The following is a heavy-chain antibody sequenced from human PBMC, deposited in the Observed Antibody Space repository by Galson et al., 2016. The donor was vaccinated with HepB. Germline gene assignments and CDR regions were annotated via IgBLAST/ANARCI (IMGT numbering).Heavy chain of an antibody. Sequence: LRLSCAASGFTFSSYAMSWVRQAPGKGLEWVSAISGSGGSTYYADSVKGRFTISRDNSKKTLYLQMNSLSAEDTAVYFCAKVLSGEIDAFDIWGQGTMVTVS. CDR1: GFTFSSYA. CDR2: ISGSGGST. V-gene: IGHV3-23*01. D-gene: IGHD3-16*01. J-gene: IGHJ3*02. CDR3: AKVLSGEIDAFDI.